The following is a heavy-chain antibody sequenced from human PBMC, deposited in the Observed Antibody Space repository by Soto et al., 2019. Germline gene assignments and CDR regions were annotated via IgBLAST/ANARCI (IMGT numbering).Heavy chain of an antibody. CDR1: GRSIISYY. J-gene: IGHJ5*02. CDR2: IYYSGST. D-gene: IGHD2-15*01. V-gene: IGHV4-59*01. CDR3: ARGGYCSGGSCCWFEP. Sequence: SETQSLTCTVSGRSIISYYWSWIRQPPGKGLEWIGYIYYSGSTNYNPSLKSRVTISVDTSKNQFSLKLSSVTAADTAVYYCARGGYCSGGSCCWFEPWGQGTLVTVS.